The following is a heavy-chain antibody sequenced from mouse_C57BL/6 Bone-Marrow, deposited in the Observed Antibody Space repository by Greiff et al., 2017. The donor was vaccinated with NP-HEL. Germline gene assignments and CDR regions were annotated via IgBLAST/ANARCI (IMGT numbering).Heavy chain of an antibody. CDR3: ARNYYGPYWYFDV. J-gene: IGHJ1*03. D-gene: IGHD1-1*01. V-gene: IGHV1-81*01. CDR1: GYTFTSYG. CDR2: IYPRSGNT. Sequence: QVQLQQSGAELARPGASVKLSCKASGYTFTSYGISWVKQRTGQGLEWIGEIYPRSGNTYYTEKFKGKATLTADKSSSTAYMELRSLTAEDSAVYFCARNYYGPYWYFDVWGTGTTVTVSS.